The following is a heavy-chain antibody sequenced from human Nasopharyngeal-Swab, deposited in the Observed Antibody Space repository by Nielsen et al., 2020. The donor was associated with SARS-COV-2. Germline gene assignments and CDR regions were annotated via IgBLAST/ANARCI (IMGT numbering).Heavy chain of an antibody. D-gene: IGHD3-10*01. Sequence: VRQMPGKGLEWVAVIWYDGSNKYYADSVKGRFTISRDNAKNSLYLQMNSLRAEDTAVYYCARDLDYYGSGTNGMDVWGQGTTVTVSS. CDR2: IWYDGSNK. CDR3: ARDLDYYGSGTNGMDV. V-gene: IGHV3-33*01. J-gene: IGHJ6*02.